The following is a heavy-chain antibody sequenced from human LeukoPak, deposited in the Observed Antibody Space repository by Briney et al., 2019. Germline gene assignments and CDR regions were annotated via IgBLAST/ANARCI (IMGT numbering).Heavy chain of an antibody. J-gene: IGHJ4*02. CDR2: IIPIFGTA. V-gene: IGHV1-69*15. D-gene: IGHD1-26*01. CDR3: ASGTPDIVGATQFDY. CDR1: GGTFSCDA. Sequence: SVKVSCTASGGTFSCDAISWVRQAPGQGLEWMGRIIPIFGTAHYAQKFQGRVTITPDESTSTAYMELSSLRSEDTAVYYCASGTPDIVGATQFDYWGQGTLVTVSS.